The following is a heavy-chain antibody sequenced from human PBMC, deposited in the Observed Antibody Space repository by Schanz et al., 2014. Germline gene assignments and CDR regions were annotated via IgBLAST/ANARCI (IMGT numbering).Heavy chain of an antibody. J-gene: IGHJ4*02. CDR1: GYTFTSYY. D-gene: IGHD3-10*01. Sequence: QVQLVQSGAEVKKPGASVKVSCKASGYTFTSYYMHWVRQAPGQGLEWMGIINPSGGSTSYAQKFQGRVTMTRDTSTGITSLELMNLKSDDTAVYYCARDRVSFVRGPLGVDWGQGTQVIVSS. CDR2: INPSGGST. V-gene: IGHV1-46*01. CDR3: ARDRVSFVRGPLGVD.